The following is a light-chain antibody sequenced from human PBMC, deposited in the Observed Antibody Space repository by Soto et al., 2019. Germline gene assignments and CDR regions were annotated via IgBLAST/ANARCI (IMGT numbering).Light chain of an antibody. CDR3: QSYDSSLSAVV. Sequence: QSVLTQPPSVSGAPGQRVTISCTGSSSNIGAGYDVHWYQQLPGTAPKLLIHGNSNRPSGVPDRFSGSKSGTSDSLAITGLRAEDEADYYCQSYDSSLSAVVFGGGTKVTVL. CDR2: GNS. J-gene: IGLJ2*01. CDR1: SSNIGAGYD. V-gene: IGLV1-40*01.